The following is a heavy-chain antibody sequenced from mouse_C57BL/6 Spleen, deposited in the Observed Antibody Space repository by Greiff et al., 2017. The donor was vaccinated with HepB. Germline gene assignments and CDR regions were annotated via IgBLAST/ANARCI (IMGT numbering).Heavy chain of an antibody. Sequence: EVQGVESGGGLVKPGGSLKLSCAASGFTFSDYGMHWVRQAPEKGLEWVAYISSGSSTIYYADTVKGRFTISRDNAKNTLFLQMTSLRSEDTAMYYCARESLRYYGSSSRRAMDYWGQGTSVTVSS. CDR2: ISSGSSTI. CDR1: GFTFSDYG. D-gene: IGHD1-1*01. J-gene: IGHJ4*01. V-gene: IGHV5-17*01. CDR3: ARESLRYYGSSSRRAMDY.